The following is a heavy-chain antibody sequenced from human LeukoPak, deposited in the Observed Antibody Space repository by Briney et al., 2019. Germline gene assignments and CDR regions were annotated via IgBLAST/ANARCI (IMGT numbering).Heavy chain of an antibody. Sequence: PSETLSLTCTVSGGSISSGAYYWGWIRQPPGKGLEWIGSIFYSGTTYYNPSLKSRVTISVDTSNNQFSLKLSSVTAADTAVYYCAREGGIAAAGHWGQGTLVTVSS. V-gene: IGHV4-39*07. J-gene: IGHJ4*02. CDR2: IFYSGTT. CDR1: GGSISSGAYY. D-gene: IGHD6-13*01. CDR3: AREGGIAAAGH.